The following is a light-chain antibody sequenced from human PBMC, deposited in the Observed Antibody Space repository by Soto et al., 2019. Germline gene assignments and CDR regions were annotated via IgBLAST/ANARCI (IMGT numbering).Light chain of an antibody. CDR3: SSYTSRSLWV. J-gene: IGLJ3*02. CDR1: SSDVGGYNY. V-gene: IGLV2-14*01. CDR2: DVS. Sequence: QSALTQPASVSGSPGQSITISCTGTSSDVGGYNYVSWYQQHPGKAPKLMIYDVSNRPSGVSNRFSGSKSGNTASLTISGLPAEDGADYYCSSYTSRSLWVFGGGTKPTVL.